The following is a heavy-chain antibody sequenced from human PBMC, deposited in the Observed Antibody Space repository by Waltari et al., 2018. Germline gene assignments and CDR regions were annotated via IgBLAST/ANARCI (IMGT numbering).Heavy chain of an antibody. D-gene: IGHD2-21*01. J-gene: IGHJ3*02. CDR1: GGTFSSYA. CDR3: ARPLAYCGGDCYSRAFDI. Sequence: QVQLVQSGAEVKKPGSSVKVSCKASGGTFSSYAISWVRQAPGHGLEWMGGIIPILGIANYAQKFQGRVTITADKSTSTAYMELSSLRSEDTAVYYCARPLAYCGGDCYSRAFDIWGQGTMVTVSS. V-gene: IGHV1-69*10. CDR2: IIPILGIA.